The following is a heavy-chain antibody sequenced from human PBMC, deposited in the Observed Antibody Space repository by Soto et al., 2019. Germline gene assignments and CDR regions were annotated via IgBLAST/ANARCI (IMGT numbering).Heavy chain of an antibody. CDR1: GYTFTGYY. CDR2: INPNSGGT. D-gene: IGHD2-21*02. CDR3: ARGGGIVVVTAPYDP. J-gene: IGHJ5*02. V-gene: IGHV1-2*04. Sequence: ASVKVSCKASGYTFTGYYMHWVRQAPGQGLEWMGWINPNSGGTNYAQKFQGWVTMTRDTSISTAYMELSRLRSDDTAVYYCARGGGIVVVTAPYDPWGQLTLITVSA.